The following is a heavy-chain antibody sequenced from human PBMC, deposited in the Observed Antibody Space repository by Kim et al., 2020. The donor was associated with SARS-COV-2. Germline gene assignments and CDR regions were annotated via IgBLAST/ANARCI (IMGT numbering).Heavy chain of an antibody. CDR2: INHSGST. D-gene: IGHD2-15*01. J-gene: IGHJ4*02. Sequence: SETLSLTCAVYGGSFSGYYWSWIRQPPGKGLEWIGEINHSGSTNYNPSLKSRVTISVDTSKNQFSLKLSSVTAADTAVYYCARGRLLSYFDYWGQGTLVTVSS. CDR3: ARGRLLSYFDY. V-gene: IGHV4-34*01. CDR1: GGSFSGYY.